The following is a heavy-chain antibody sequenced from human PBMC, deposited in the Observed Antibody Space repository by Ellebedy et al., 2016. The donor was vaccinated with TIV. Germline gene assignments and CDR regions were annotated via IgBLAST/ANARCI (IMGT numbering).Heavy chain of an antibody. CDR2: MNPNSGHT. CDR1: GYTFTSYD. Sequence: AASVKVSCKASGYTFTSYDINWMRQATGQGLEWMAWMNPNSGHTGYAQKFQGRVTMTRNTSISTAYMELSSLRSEDTAVYYCATSGPPGYCSSISCYNYFYGMDVWGQGTTVTVSS. D-gene: IGHD2-2*01. CDR3: ATSGPPGYCSSISCYNYFYGMDV. V-gene: IGHV1-8*01. J-gene: IGHJ6*02.